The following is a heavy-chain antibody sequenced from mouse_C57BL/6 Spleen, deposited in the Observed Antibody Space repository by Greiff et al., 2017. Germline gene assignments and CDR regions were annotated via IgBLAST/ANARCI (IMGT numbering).Heavy chain of an antibody. D-gene: IGHD2-1*01. J-gene: IGHJ4*01. Sequence: VQLQQPGAELVKPGASVKLSCKASGYTFTSYWMHWVKQRPGRGLEWIGRIDPNSGGTKYNEKFKSKATLTVDKPSSTAYMQLSSLTSEDSAVYYCARYGNYVGYYAMDYWGQGTSVTVSS. CDR2: IDPNSGGT. CDR1: GYTFTSYW. CDR3: ARYGNYVGYYAMDY. V-gene: IGHV1-72*01.